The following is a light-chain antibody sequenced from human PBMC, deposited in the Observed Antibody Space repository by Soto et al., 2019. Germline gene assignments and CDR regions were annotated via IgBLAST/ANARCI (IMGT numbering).Light chain of an antibody. Sequence: DIEMTQSPSILSASVGDRVTLTCRASQNIRSWLARYQQKPGKAPELLIYSASGLESGVPSRFSGSGFGTEFTLTISSVQPDDFATYFCQEYNGNSGLTFGGGTKVEIK. CDR1: QNIRSW. J-gene: IGKJ4*01. CDR2: SAS. CDR3: QEYNGNSGLT. V-gene: IGKV1-5*03.